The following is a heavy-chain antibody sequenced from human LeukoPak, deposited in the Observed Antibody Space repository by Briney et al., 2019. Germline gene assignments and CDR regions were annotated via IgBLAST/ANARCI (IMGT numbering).Heavy chain of an antibody. CDR3: ARRGVVTGYFDY. CDR1: GGSISTYY. Sequence: SETLSLTCTVSGGSISTYYWSWIRQPPGEGLEWIGYIYYTGSSNYNPSLKSRVTISLDTSKNQFSLKLSSVTAADTAVYYCARRGVVTGYFDYWGQGTLVTVSS. J-gene: IGHJ4*02. D-gene: IGHD5-18*01. CDR2: IYYTGSS. V-gene: IGHV4-59*01.